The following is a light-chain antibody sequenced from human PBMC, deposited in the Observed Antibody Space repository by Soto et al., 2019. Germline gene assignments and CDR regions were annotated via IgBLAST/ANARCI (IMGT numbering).Light chain of an antibody. J-gene: IGKJ2*01. CDR2: GAS. Sequence: EIVMMQSPATLSVSPGERATLSCRASQSVSSNLAWYQQKPGQTPRLLIYGASTRATGIPARFSGSSSGTEFTLTISSLQSEDFAVYYCQQYNNWPYTFGQGTKLEIK. CDR1: QSVSSN. V-gene: IGKV3-15*01. CDR3: QQYNNWPYT.